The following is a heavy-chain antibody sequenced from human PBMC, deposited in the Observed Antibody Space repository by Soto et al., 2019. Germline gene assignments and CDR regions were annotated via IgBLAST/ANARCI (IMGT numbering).Heavy chain of an antibody. D-gene: IGHD2-15*01. J-gene: IGHJ4*02. Sequence: QVQLVQSGAEWKKPGASVKVSCKASGYTFTSYDINLVRQATGQGLEWMGWMNPNSGNTSYGQKIQGRVTMTRNTSISTAYMGLSSLRSEDTAVYYCAISAPVVTDYLGQGTLVTVSS. CDR3: AISAPVVTDY. V-gene: IGHV1-8*01. CDR2: MNPNSGNT. CDR1: GYTFTSYD.